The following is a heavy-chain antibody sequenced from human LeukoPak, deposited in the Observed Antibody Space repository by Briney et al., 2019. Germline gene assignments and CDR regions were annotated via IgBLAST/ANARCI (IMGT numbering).Heavy chain of an antibody. CDR3: AKRADYYDSSRALYDAFDL. Sequence: GGSLRLSCAASGFTFRTYGMHWVHQAPGKGLEWVTFIRYDGSDKYYADSVKGRFTISRDNSKNTLFLQMNSLRVEDTAVYYCAKRADYYDSSRALYDAFDLWGQGTMVTVSS. D-gene: IGHD3-16*01. J-gene: IGHJ3*01. CDR1: GFTFRTYG. CDR2: IRYDGSDK. V-gene: IGHV3-30*02.